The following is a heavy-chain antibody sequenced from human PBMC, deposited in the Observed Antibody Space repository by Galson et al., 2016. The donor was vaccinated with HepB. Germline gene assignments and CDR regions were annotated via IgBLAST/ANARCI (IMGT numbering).Heavy chain of an antibody. D-gene: IGHD1/OR15-1a*01. CDR3: ARLSKAVRGNRNYYYYFMDV. CDR1: YVSVSSSGYY. V-gene: IGHV4-39*01. CDR2: ISADGTT. J-gene: IGHJ6*03. Sequence: SETLSLTCTVSYVSVSSSGYYWGWIRQPPGKGLEWIASISADGTTYSNPSLKSPVTISVDTSTHQFSLTLSSVTAADSAVFYCARLSKAVRGNRNYYYYFMDVWGKGTMVTVSS.